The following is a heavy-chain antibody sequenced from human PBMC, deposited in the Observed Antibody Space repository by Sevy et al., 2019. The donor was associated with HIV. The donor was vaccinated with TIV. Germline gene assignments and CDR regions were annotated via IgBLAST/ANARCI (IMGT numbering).Heavy chain of an antibody. CDR2: IPGRGGAT. CDR3: ARVGGELTPRYQDSFYMDV. V-gene: IGHV3-23*01. J-gene: IGHJ6*03. Sequence: GGSLRLSCAISRFTFSDYAMSWVRQAPGKGLEWVSAIPGRGGATYYADSVKGRFTISRDNSKNTLSLQMNSLRAEDTAVYYCARVGGELTPRYQDSFYMDVWGRGTTVTVSS. CDR1: RFTFSDYA. D-gene: IGHD3-16*01.